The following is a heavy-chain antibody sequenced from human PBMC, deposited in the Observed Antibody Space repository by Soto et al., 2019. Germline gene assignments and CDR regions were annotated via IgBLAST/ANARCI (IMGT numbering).Heavy chain of an antibody. CDR3: AKDVGHFDWLFDY. CDR1: GFTVSIYA. V-gene: IGHV3-23*01. J-gene: IGHJ4*02. D-gene: IGHD3-9*01. CDR2: ISGSGGST. Sequence: GGCLRLSCAASGFTVSIYAMSWVRQAPGKGLEWVSAISGSGGSTYYADSVKGRFTISRDNSKNTLYLQMNSLRAEDTAVYYCAKDVGHFDWLFDYWGQGTLVTVSS.